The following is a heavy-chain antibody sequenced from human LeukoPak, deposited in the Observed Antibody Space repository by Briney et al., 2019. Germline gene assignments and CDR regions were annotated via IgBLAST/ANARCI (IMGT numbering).Heavy chain of an antibody. D-gene: IGHD3-10*01. CDR1: GGSVSSTTYY. Sequence: SETLSLTCTVSGGSVSSTTYYWSWIRQPPGKGLEWIASINYSGSTYYNPSLNSRVTISVDTSENQLSLKLSSVTAADTAVYYCARYVVYGSGKYYFDYWGQGTLVTVSS. J-gene: IGHJ4*02. CDR3: ARYVVYGSGKYYFDY. CDR2: INYSGST. V-gene: IGHV4-39*01.